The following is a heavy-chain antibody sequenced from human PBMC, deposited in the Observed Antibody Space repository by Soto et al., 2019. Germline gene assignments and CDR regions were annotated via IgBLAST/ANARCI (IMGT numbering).Heavy chain of an antibody. Sequence: GGSLRLSCAASGFTFSSYSMNWVRQAPGEGLEWVSSISSSSSYIYYADSVKGRFTISRDNAKNSLYLQLNSLRAEDTAVYYCARGRGVVPAAIWSPHDAFDIWGQGTMVTVSS. D-gene: IGHD2-2*01. CDR3: ARGRGVVPAAIWSPHDAFDI. CDR2: ISSSSSYI. J-gene: IGHJ3*02. V-gene: IGHV3-21*01. CDR1: GFTFSSYS.